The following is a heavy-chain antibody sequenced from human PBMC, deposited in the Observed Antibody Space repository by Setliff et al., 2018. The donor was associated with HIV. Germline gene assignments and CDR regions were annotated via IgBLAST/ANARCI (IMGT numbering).Heavy chain of an antibody. CDR3: ARHDGLRSVHGAFDI. CDR2: ISTYNDNT. V-gene: IGHV1-18*01. J-gene: IGHJ3*02. Sequence: ASVKVSCKASGYTFTSHGISWVRQAPGQGLEWMGWISTYNDNTNYAQKLQGRVTMTTETSTSTAYMELRSLRTDDTAVYYCARHDGLRSVHGAFDIWGQGTMVTV. CDR1: GYTFTSHG. D-gene: IGHD4-17*01.